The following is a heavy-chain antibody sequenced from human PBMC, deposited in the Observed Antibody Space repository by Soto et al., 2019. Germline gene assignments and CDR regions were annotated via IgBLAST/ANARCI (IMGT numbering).Heavy chain of an antibody. V-gene: IGHV1-69*12. CDR1: GGTFSSYA. J-gene: IGHJ5*02. D-gene: IGHD3-22*01. CDR3: ARDRGPSSGYYPYWFDP. Sequence: QVQLVQSGAEVKKPGSSVKVSCKASGGTFSSYAITWVRQAPGQGLEWMGGIIPIFGTANYAQKFQARVTITADESTRTAHMGLSSLRSEDTAVYYCARDRGPSSGYYPYWFDPWGQGTLVTVSS. CDR2: IIPIFGTA.